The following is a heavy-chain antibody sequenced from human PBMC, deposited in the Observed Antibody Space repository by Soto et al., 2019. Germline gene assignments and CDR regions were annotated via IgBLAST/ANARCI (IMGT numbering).Heavy chain of an antibody. J-gene: IGHJ5*02. CDR3: ARDRTDSGYYTNWLDP. CDR1: GGTFGSDA. CDR2: IIPIFGTT. D-gene: IGHD3-22*01. Sequence: SVKVSCKASGGTFGSDAITWVRQAPGQGLEWVGRIIPIFGTTNYAQNLQGRVTISADKSTLTSYMELHSLTSDDTALYYCARDRTDSGYYTNWLDPWGQGTQVTSPQ. V-gene: IGHV1-69*06.